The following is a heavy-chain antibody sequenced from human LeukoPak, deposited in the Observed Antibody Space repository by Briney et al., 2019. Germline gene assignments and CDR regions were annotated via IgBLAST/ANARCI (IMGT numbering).Heavy chain of an antibody. CDR3: ARDDRYCSGGSCYSNWFDP. Sequence: GGSLRLSCAASGFTVSSNYMSWVRQAPGKGLEWVSVIYSGGSTYYADSVKGRFTISRDNSKNSLYLQMNSLRAEDTAVYYCARDDRYCSGGSCYSNWFDPWGQGTLVTVSS. CDR2: IYSGGST. J-gene: IGHJ5*02. D-gene: IGHD2-15*01. V-gene: IGHV3-53*01. CDR1: GFTVSSNY.